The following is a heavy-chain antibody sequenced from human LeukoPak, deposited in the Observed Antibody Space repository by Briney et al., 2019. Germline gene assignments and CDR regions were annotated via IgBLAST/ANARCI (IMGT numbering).Heavy chain of an antibody. CDR1: GGSISSSSYY. CDR2: IYYSGST. D-gene: IGHD4-17*01. CDR3: VTPGPTVTGGFEY. V-gene: IGHV4-39*07. J-gene: IGHJ4*02. Sequence: SETLSLTCTVSGGSISSSSYYWGWIRQPPGKGLEWIGSIYYSGSTYYNPSLKSRVTISVDTSKNQFSLKLSSVTAADTAVYYCVTPGPTVTGGFEYWGQGTLVTVSS.